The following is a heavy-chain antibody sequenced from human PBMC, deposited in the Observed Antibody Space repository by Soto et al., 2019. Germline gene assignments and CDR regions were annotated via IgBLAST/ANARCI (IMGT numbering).Heavy chain of an antibody. CDR1: GFTFSGLY. V-gene: IGHV3-11*01. Sequence: QVQLTESGGGLVKPGGYLRLSCAASGFTFSGLYMSWIRQAPGKGLEWVSCIDSSGVKKYYAESVRGRFTISRDNAKNSLYLQMNSLRAEDTAVYYCARDRGAVTGDYFDYWGQGTLVTVSS. CDR2: IDSSGVKK. CDR3: ARDRGAVTGDYFDY. J-gene: IGHJ4*02. D-gene: IGHD6-19*01.